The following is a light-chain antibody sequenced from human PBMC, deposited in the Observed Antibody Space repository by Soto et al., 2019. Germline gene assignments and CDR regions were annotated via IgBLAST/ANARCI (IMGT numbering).Light chain of an antibody. CDR2: GAS. Sequence: EIVLTQSPGTLPLSPGQRATLSCRASQSVSTNYLAWYQQKPGQAPRLLIYGASYRATGTPDRFSGSGSGTVFTIIISGLESEDFAVYFCHQYGSSPPITFGQGTRLEIK. V-gene: IGKV3-20*01. CDR1: QSVSTNY. J-gene: IGKJ5*01. CDR3: HQYGSSPPIT.